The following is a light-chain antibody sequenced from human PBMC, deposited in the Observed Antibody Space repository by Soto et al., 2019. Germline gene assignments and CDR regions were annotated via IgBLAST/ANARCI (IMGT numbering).Light chain of an antibody. CDR3: QQYHNSPIT. V-gene: IGKV3-15*01. CDR2: GAS. J-gene: IGKJ5*01. Sequence: EIVMTQSPAALSVSPGESATLSCRASQSVSTNLAWYQQRPGQAPRLLIYGASTRATGVPARFSGSESGTEFTLTITSVRSEDCAIYYCQQYHNSPITFGQGTRLEIK. CDR1: QSVSTN.